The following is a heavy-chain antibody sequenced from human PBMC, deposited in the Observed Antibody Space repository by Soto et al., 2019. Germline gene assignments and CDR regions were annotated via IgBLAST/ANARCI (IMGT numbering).Heavy chain of an antibody. J-gene: IGHJ4*02. D-gene: IGHD1-7*01. Sequence: SETLSLTCTVSGGSISSYYWSWIRRPPGKGLEWVGYVYYSGSTNYNPSLKTRVNISVYTSKNQFSLKLSSVTAADTAVYYCARERHGELFDYWGQGTLVTVSS. V-gene: IGHV4-59*01. CDR1: GGSISSYY. CDR2: VYYSGST. CDR3: ARERHGELFDY.